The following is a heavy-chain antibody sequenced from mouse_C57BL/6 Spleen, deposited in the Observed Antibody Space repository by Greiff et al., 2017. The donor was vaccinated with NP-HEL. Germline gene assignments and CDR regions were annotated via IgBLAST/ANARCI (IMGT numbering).Heavy chain of an antibody. V-gene: IGHV3-1*01. CDR3: ARVSYYGAMDY. D-gene: IGHD1-1*01. CDR1: GYSITSGYD. Sequence: EVQLQQSGPGMVKPSQSLSLTCTVTGYSITSGYDWHWIRHFPGNKLEWMGYIRYSGSTNYNPSFKSQISFTHDTSRNHYFLKLNSVTTEDAATYYCARVSYYGAMDYWGQGTSVTVSS. J-gene: IGHJ4*01. CDR2: IRYSGST.